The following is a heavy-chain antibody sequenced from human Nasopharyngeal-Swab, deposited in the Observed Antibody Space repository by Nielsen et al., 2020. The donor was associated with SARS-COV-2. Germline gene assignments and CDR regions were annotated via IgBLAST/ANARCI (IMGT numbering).Heavy chain of an antibody. Sequence: GESLKISCAASGFSFRNYVMTWVRQAPGKGLEWVSAISNSGAGTFYADSVKGRFTISRDNAKNTLYLQMNSLRAEDTAVYYCARDVGGRDNYWGQGALVTVSS. CDR2: ISNSGAGT. V-gene: IGHV3-23*01. D-gene: IGHD2-15*01. CDR3: ARDVGGRDNY. CDR1: GFSFRNYV. J-gene: IGHJ4*02.